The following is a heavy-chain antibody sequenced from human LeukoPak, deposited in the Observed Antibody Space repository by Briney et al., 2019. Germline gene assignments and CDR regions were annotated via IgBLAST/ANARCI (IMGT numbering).Heavy chain of an antibody. CDR3: TREPHP. CDR1: GGSISDYY. Sequence: SETLSLTCTVSGGSISDYYWSWIRQPAGEGLEWIGRIYTGGSATYNPYLKSRVGMSTDTSRNQISLKLISVTAADTAVYYCTREPHPWGQGTLVIVSS. V-gene: IGHV4-4*07. CDR2: IYTGGSA. D-gene: IGHD1-14*01. J-gene: IGHJ5*02.